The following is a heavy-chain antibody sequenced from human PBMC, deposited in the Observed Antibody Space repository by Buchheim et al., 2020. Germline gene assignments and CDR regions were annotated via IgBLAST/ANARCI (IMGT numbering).Heavy chain of an antibody. CDR2: INHSGST. CDR1: GGSFSGYY. Sequence: QVQLQQWGAGLLKPSETLSLTCAVYGGSFSGYYWSWIRQPPGKGLEWIGEINHSGSTNYNPSLKSRVTISVDTSKNQFSLKLSSVTAADTAVYYCARGRSYYDFWSGYYTGSTGLDYWGQGNL. J-gene: IGHJ4*02. D-gene: IGHD3-3*01. V-gene: IGHV4-34*01. CDR3: ARGRSYYDFWSGYYTGSTGLDY.